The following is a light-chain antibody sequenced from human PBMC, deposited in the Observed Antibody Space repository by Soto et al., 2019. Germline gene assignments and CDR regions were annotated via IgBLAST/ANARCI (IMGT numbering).Light chain of an antibody. CDR3: QQYGASPLFT. J-gene: IGKJ3*01. CDR1: QGVTTAY. CDR2: GAS. Sequence: TQSPSTLSLSPGERATLSCRASQGVTTAYLAWYQHKPGQAPRLLIYGASNRATGIPDRFSGSGSGTDFTLTISRLEPEDFAVYSCQQYGASPLFTFGPGTKVDLK. V-gene: IGKV3-20*01.